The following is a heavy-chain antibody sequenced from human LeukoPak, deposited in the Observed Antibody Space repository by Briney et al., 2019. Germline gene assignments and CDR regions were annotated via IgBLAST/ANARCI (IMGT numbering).Heavy chain of an antibody. D-gene: IGHD5-18*01. V-gene: IGHV3-9*01. CDR2: ISWNSGSI. CDR3: AKDKGYSYGYFHY. J-gene: IGHJ4*02. CDR1: GFTFDDYA. Sequence: GGSLRLSCAASGFTFDDYAMHWVRQAPGKGLEWVSGISWNSGSIGYADSVKGRFTISRDNAKNSLYLQMNSLRAEDTALYYCAKDKGYSYGYFHYWGQGTLVTVSS.